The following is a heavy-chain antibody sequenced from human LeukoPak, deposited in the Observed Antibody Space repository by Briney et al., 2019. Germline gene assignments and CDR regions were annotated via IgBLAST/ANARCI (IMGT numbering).Heavy chain of an antibody. D-gene: IGHD3-9*01. CDR1: GGSITGYY. Sequence: SETLSLTCAVYGGSITGYYWSWIRQTPGRGLEWVGEIHYTGATSYNPSLKSRATISTDTSKNQFSLRLSSVTAADTAFYYCARGNILTGYCFDFWGQGALVTVSP. V-gene: IGHV4-34*01. J-gene: IGHJ4*02. CDR2: IHYTGAT. CDR3: ARGNILTGYCFDF.